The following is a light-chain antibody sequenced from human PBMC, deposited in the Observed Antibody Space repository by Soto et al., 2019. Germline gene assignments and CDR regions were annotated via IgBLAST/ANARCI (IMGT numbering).Light chain of an antibody. CDR3: SSYAGSNNPYV. J-gene: IGLJ1*01. V-gene: IGLV2-8*01. Sequence: QSALTQPPSASGSPGQSVTISCTGTSCDVGGYNYVSWYQQHPGKAPKLMIYEVSKRPSGVPDRFSGSKSGNTASLTVSGLQAEDEADYYCSSYAGSNNPYVFGTGTKLIVL. CDR2: EVS. CDR1: SCDVGGYNY.